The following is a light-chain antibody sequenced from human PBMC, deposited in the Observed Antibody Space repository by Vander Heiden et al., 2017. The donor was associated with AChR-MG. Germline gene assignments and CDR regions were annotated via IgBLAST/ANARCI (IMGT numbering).Light chain of an antibody. Sequence: QSALTQPASVSGSPGQSITISCTGTSSDVGSYNLVSWYQQHPGKAPKLMTHEVSKRPSGVSNRFSGSKSGNTASLTISGLQAEDEADYYCCSYAGSSTFVVFGGGTKLTVL. CDR1: SSDVGSYNL. V-gene: IGLV2-23*02. J-gene: IGLJ2*01. CDR3: CSYAGSSTFVV. CDR2: EVS.